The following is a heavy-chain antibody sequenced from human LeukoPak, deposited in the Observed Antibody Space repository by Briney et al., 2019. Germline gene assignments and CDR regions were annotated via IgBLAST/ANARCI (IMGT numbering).Heavy chain of an antibody. Sequence: SETLSLTCTVSGGSISSGNFYWSWIRQPPGKGLEWIGYIFYLGSTYYNLSLKSRVTMSVDTSKNQFSLKLSSVTAADTAVYYCARSRYCSGGSCYSNFDYWGQGTLVTVSS. CDR3: ARSRYCSGGSCYSNFDY. V-gene: IGHV4-30-4*01. J-gene: IGHJ4*02. CDR1: GGSISSGNFY. CDR2: IFYLGST. D-gene: IGHD2-15*01.